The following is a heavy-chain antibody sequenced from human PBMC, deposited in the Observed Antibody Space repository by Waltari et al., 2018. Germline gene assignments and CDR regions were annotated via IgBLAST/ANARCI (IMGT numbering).Heavy chain of an antibody. CDR1: GGSISSYY. D-gene: IGHD2-2*01. J-gene: IGHJ5*02. CDR3: ARDYCSSTSCYDWFDP. Sequence: QVQLQESGPGLVKPSETLSLTCTVSGGSISSYYWSWIRQPAGKGLEWIGRIYTSGSTNYNPSRKSRVTRSVDTSKNQFSLKLSSVTAADTAVYYCARDYCSSTSCYDWFDPWGQGTLVTVSS. CDR2: IYTSGST. V-gene: IGHV4-4*07.